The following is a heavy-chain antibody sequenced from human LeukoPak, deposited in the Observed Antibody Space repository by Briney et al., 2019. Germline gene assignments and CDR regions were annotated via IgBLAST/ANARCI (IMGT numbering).Heavy chain of an antibody. CDR3: ARGSTYYDSSGQVPFDY. D-gene: IGHD3-22*01. CDR1: GFTFSSYS. J-gene: IGHJ4*02. Sequence: GGSLRLSCAASGFTFSSYSMNWVRQAPGKGLEWGSYISGSSSTIYYADSVKGRFTISRDDGKNTLYLQMNSLRAEDTAVYYCARGSTYYDSSGQVPFDYWGQGTLVTVSS. V-gene: IGHV3-48*01. CDR2: ISGSSSTI.